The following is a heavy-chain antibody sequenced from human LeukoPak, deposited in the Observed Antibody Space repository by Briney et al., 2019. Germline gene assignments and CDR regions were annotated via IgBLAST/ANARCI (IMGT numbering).Heavy chain of an antibody. V-gene: IGHV4-59*08. CDR3: ARVHRPRERFDP. CDR2: IYYSGST. J-gene: IGHJ5*02. D-gene: IGHD1-1*01. Sequence: SETLSLTCTVSGGSISSYYWSWIRQPPGKGLEWIGYIYYSGSTNYNPSLKSRVTISVDTSKNQFSLKLSSVTAADTAVYYCARVHRPRERFDPRGQGTLVTVSS. CDR1: GGSISSYY.